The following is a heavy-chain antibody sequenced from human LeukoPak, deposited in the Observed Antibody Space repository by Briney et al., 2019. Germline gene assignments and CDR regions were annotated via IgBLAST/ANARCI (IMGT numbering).Heavy chain of an antibody. CDR2: IKQEGSEK. Sequence: SGGSLRLSCVTSGFTFSEYWMSWVRQAPGKGPEWVANIKQEGSEKYYVDSVKDRFTISRDNAKNSLYLQMNSLRAEDTAVYYCARDQYNYGYVSWFDPWGQGTLVTVSS. D-gene: IGHD5-18*01. CDR3: ARDQYNYGYVSWFDP. CDR1: GFTFSEYW. V-gene: IGHV3-7*01. J-gene: IGHJ5*02.